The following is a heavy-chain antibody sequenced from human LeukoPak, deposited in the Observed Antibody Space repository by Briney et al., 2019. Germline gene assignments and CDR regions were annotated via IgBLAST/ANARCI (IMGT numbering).Heavy chain of an antibody. CDR1: GFTFSSYG. CDR2: IRYDGSNK. CDR3: AREGSGYSYGSYFDY. J-gene: IGHJ4*02. Sequence: PGGSLRLSCAASGFTFSSYGMHWVRQAPGKGLEWVAFIRYDGSNKYYADSVKGRFTISRDNSKNTLYLQMNSLRAEDTAVYYCAREGSGYSYGSYFDYWGQGTLVTVSS. V-gene: IGHV3-30*02. D-gene: IGHD5-18*01.